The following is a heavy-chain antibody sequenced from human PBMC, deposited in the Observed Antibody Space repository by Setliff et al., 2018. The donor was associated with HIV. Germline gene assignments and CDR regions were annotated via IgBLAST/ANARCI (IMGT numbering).Heavy chain of an antibody. CDR2: INHRGDT. D-gene: IGHD2-21*02. CDR1: GGSFSGYY. CDR3: AITLVGVTTEMY. J-gene: IGHJ4*02. V-gene: IGHV4-34*01. Sequence: PSETLSLTCAVYGGSFSGYYWTWIRQPPGKGLEWIGDINHRGDTKYNPSLRSRVIISVDKSKNQFSLKLISLTAADTAVYYCAITLVGVTTEMYWGQGTLVTVSS.